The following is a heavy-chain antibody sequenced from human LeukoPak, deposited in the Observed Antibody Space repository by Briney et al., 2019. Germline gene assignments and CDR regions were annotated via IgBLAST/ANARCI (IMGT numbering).Heavy chain of an antibody. Sequence: PGGSLRLSCAASGFSFSNAWMSWVRQAPGKGLEWVSVIYSGGSTYYADSVKGRFTISRDSSKNTLYLQMNSLRAEDTAVYYCARDSLGMSTLDSWGQGTLVTVSS. CDR3: ARDSLGMSTLDS. CDR1: GFSFSNAW. J-gene: IGHJ4*02. V-gene: IGHV3-53*01. D-gene: IGHD5/OR15-5a*01. CDR2: IYSGGST.